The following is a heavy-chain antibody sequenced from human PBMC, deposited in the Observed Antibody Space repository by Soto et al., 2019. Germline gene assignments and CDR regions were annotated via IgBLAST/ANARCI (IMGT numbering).Heavy chain of an antibody. V-gene: IGHV4-59*01. CDR1: GGSISSYY. J-gene: IGHJ4*02. CDR2: IYYSGST. CDR3: ARTMVRGASDY. D-gene: IGHD3-10*01. Sequence: SETLSLTCTVSGGSISSYYWSWIRQPPGKGLEWIGYIYYSGSTNYNPSLKSRVTISEDTSKNQFSLKLSSVTAADTAVYYCARTMVRGASDYWGQGTLVTVSS.